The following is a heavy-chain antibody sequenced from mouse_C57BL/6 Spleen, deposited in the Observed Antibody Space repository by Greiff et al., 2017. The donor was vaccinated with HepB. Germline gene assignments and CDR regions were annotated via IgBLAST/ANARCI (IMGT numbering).Heavy chain of an antibody. Sequence: DVMLVESGEGLVKPGGSLKLSCAASGFTFSSYAMSWVRQTPEKRLEWVAYISSGGDYIYYADTVKGRFTISRDNARNTLYLQMSSLKSEDTAMYYCTRGGYGYDPAWFAYWGQGTLVTVSA. J-gene: IGHJ3*01. CDR2: ISSGGDYI. CDR3: TRGGYGYDPAWFAY. CDR1: GFTFSSYA. D-gene: IGHD2-2*01. V-gene: IGHV5-9-1*02.